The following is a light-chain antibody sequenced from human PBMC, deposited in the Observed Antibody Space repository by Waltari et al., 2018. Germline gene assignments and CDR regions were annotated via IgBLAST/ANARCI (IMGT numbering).Light chain of an antibody. J-gene: IGLJ2*01. Sequence: SYVLTQPPSASVAPGKTARITCGGENVGSKSVHWYQQKPGQAPLLVVYDDSARPSGIPDRYTASNSGNTAALTISRVENGDEADYYCQVWDTTSDRVVFGGGTKLTVL. V-gene: IGLV3-21*03. CDR3: QVWDTTSDRVV. CDR2: DDS. CDR1: NVGSKS.